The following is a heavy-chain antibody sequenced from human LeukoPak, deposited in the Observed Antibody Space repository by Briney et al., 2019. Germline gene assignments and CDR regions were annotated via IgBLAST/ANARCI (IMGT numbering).Heavy chain of an antibody. Sequence: PSETLSLTCTVSGYSISNGYYWGWIRQPPGKGLEWVGSISHRGSTYYNPSLRSRITISLDRSKQKFSLKLTSVTAADTAVYYCARDLSHDYGDYVWFDPWGQGTLVTVSS. CDR3: ARDLSHDYGDYVWFDP. V-gene: IGHV4-38-2*02. CDR2: ISHRGST. CDR1: GYSISNGYY. D-gene: IGHD4-17*01. J-gene: IGHJ5*02.